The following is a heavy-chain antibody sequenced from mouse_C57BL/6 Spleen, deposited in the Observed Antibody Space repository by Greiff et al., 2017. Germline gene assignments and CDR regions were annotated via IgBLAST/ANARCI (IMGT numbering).Heavy chain of an antibody. CDR2: ISYDGSN. V-gene: IGHV3-6*01. D-gene: IGHD2-4*01. Sequence: DVKLQESGPGLVKPSQSLSLTCSVTGYSITSGSYWNWIRQFPGNKLGWMGYISYDGSNNYNPSLKNRISITRDTSKNQFFLKLNTVTTEDTATYYCASYYDYEYYFDYWGQGTTLTVSS. CDR1: GYSITSGSY. J-gene: IGHJ2*01. CDR3: ASYYDYEYYFDY.